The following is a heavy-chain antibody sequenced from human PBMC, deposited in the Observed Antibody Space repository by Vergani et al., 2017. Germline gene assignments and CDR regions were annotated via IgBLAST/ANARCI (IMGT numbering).Heavy chain of an antibody. CDR2: ISSDGKST. V-gene: IGHV3-64*01. CDR1: GFTFSTFN. J-gene: IGHJ4*02. Sequence: LESGGGLVQPGGSIRLSCFGSGFTFSTFNMHWVRQIPGKGLEYISGISSDGKSTNYAKSVKGRFIVTRDNSKNSLHLQMGNLRVEDTAIYYCAGPQGTSAYYYGGFDYWGQGILVTVSS. CDR3: AGPQGTSAYYYGGFDY. D-gene: IGHD3-22*01.